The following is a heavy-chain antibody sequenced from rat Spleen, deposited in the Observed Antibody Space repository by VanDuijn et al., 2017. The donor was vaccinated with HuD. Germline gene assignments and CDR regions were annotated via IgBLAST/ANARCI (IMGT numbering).Heavy chain of an antibody. CDR3: ARPHNYRYVMNV. D-gene: IGHD1-10*01. CDR2: ISTGGGIT. V-gene: IGHV5-25*01. Sequence: EVQLVESGGGSVQPGKSLKLSCAASGFTFSNYYMAWVRQAPTKGLECVAYISTGGGITYYRDSVKGRFTISRDNAKSTLYLQMNSLRSEDTATYFCARPHNYRYVMNVWGQGASVTVSS. CDR1: GFTFSNYY. J-gene: IGHJ4*01.